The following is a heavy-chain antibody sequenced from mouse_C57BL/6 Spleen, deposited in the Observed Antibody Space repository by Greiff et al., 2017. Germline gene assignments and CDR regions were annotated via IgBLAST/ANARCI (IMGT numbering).Heavy chain of an antibody. CDR3: AREKFITTVVAPYFDY. V-gene: IGHV1-82*01. CDR1: GYAFSSSW. D-gene: IGHD1-1*01. J-gene: IGHJ2*01. Sequence: QVQLQQSGPELVKPGASVKISCKASGYAFSSSWMNWVKQRPGKGLEWIGRIYPGDGDTNYNGKFKGKATLTADKSSSTAYMQLSSLTSEDSAVYFCAREKFITTVVAPYFDYWGQGTTLTVSS. CDR2: IYPGDGDT.